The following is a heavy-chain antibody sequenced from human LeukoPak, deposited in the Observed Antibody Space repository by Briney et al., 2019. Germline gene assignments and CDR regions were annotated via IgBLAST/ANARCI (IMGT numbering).Heavy chain of an antibody. CDR3: ARWFGSGSYYGY. CDR1: GFTFSDYY. V-gene: IGHV3-11*03. D-gene: IGHD3-10*01. Sequence: GGSLRLSCAASGFTFSDYYMSWIRQAPGKGLEWVSYISGSSSSTKYADSVKGRSTISRDNAKNSLYLQMSSLRAEDTAVYYCARWFGSGSYYGYWGQGTLVTVSS. CDR2: ISGSSSST. J-gene: IGHJ4*02.